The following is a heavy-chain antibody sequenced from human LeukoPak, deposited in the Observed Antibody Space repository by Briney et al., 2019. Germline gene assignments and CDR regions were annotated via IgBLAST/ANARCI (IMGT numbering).Heavy chain of an antibody. CDR1: GDSISSGPYS. V-gene: IGHV4-39*01. Sequence: PSETLSLTCTDSGDSISSGPYSWGWIRQPPGKGLEWIGNISYSGNTYYNASLKSRVTISVDTSKNQFSLKLRSAAAADTAVYYCARRSNYFDYWGQGTLVTVSS. CDR2: ISYSGNT. CDR3: ARRSNYFDY. J-gene: IGHJ4*02.